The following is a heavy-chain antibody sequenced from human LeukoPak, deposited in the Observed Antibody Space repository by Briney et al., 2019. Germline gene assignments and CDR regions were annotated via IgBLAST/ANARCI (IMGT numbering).Heavy chain of an antibody. CDR2: INHSGST. Sequence: PSETLSLTCAVYGGSFSGYYWSWIRQPPGKGLEWIGEINHSGSTNYNPSLKSRVTISVDTSKNQFSLKLSSVTAADTAVYYCARVEGGCTNGVCYLPYYYMDVWGKGTTVTVSS. D-gene: IGHD2-8*01. CDR1: GGSFSGYY. J-gene: IGHJ6*03. V-gene: IGHV4-34*01. CDR3: ARVEGGCTNGVCYLPYYYMDV.